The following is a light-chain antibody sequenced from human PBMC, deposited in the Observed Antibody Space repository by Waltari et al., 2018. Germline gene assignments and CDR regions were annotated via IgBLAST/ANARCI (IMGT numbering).Light chain of an antibody. Sequence: QSALTQPASVSGSPGQSITISCTGTSSDIGRYNYVSWFQQHPGKAPKLMIYDVRMRPSGFANRFSGSKSDYTASLTISGLQAEDEAVYFCNSFTSSNTVIFGGGTKLTV. J-gene: IGLJ2*01. CDR1: SSDIGRYNY. CDR3: NSFTSSNTVI. CDR2: DVR. V-gene: IGLV2-14*03.